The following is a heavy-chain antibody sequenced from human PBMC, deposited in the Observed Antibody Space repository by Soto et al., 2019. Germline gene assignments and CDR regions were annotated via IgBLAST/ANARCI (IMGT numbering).Heavy chain of an antibody. Sequence: QVPLVQSGAEVKKPGSSVKVFCTASGGTFSSSTVNWVRQAPGQGLEWMGGIIPVFGTANYAQKFQGRLTITAAESTGTAYMELSSLRSEDTAVYYCARYSGGGRGWGAFDIWGQGTMVTVSS. CDR1: GGTFSSST. CDR2: IIPVFGTA. J-gene: IGHJ3*02. D-gene: IGHD6-19*01. CDR3: ARYSGGGRGWGAFDI. V-gene: IGHV1-69*01.